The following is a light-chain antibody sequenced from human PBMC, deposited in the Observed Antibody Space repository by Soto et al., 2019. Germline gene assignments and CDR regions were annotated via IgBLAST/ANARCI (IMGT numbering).Light chain of an antibody. CDR1: QSISSW. J-gene: IGKJ1*01. V-gene: IGKV1-5*03. CDR2: KAS. CDR3: QQYNSYWT. Sequence: DIQMTQSPSTLSASVGDRVTITCRASQSISSWLAWYQQKPGKAPKLLIYKASSLESGVPSRFSGSGSGTKFTLTISSLQPDDFANYYCQQYNSYWTFGQG.